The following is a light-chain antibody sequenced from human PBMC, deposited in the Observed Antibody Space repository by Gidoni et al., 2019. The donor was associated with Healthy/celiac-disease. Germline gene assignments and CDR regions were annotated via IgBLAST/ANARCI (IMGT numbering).Light chain of an antibody. Sequence: EIVLTQSTATLSLSPGERATLSCRASQSVSSYLAWYQQKPGQAPRLLIYDSSNRATCIPARFSGSGSGTDFTLTISSLEPEDFAVYYCQQRSNWLTFXGXTKVEIK. CDR2: DSS. CDR1: QSVSSY. CDR3: QQRSNWLT. V-gene: IGKV3-11*01. J-gene: IGKJ4*01.